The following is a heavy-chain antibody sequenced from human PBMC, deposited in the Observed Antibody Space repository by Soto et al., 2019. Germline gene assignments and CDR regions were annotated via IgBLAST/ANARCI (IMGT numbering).Heavy chain of an antibody. V-gene: IGHV3-21*01. Sequence: EVQLVESGGGLVQPGGSLRLSCAASGFTFSSYWMSWVRQAPGKGLEWVSSISSSSSYIYYADSVKGRFTISRDNAKNSLYLQMNSLRAEDTAVYYCARNKGYYDSSGYIRGFDYWGQGTLVTVSS. CDR2: ISSSSSYI. CDR1: GFTFSSYW. D-gene: IGHD3-22*01. J-gene: IGHJ4*02. CDR3: ARNKGYYDSSGYIRGFDY.